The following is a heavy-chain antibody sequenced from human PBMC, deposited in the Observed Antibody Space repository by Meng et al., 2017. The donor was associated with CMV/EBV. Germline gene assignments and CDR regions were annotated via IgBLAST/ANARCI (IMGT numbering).Heavy chain of an antibody. V-gene: IGHV3-15*01. J-gene: IGHJ3*02. CDR3: ATGDCGGGSCHAFDI. Sequence: GGSLRLSCVASGFTFSEVWMTWVCQTPGKGLEWVGRIKRKIEGETTEYTAPVKGRFTISRDDSKDTLYLQMNNLKTEDTAIYYCATGDCGGGSCHAFDIWGQGTLVTVSS. D-gene: IGHD2-15*01. CDR1: GFTFSEVW. CDR2: IKRKIEGETT.